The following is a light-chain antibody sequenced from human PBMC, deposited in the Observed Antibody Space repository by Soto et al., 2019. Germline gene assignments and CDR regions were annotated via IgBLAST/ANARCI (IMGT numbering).Light chain of an antibody. CDR3: QSYDSSLSGVV. Sequence: QSVLTQPPSVSGAPGQRVTISCTGSSSNIGAGYDVHWYQQLPGTAPKLLIYRFSNRPSGVPDRFSGSKSGTSASLDITGLQAEDEADYYCQSYDSSLSGVVFGGGTKLTVL. CDR2: RFS. V-gene: IGLV1-40*01. J-gene: IGLJ2*01. CDR1: SSNIGAGYD.